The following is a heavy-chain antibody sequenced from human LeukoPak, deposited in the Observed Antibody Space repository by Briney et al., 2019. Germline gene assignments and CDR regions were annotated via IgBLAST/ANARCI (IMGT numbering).Heavy chain of an antibody. Sequence: SETLSLTCTVSGGSISSSFYYWGWIRQPPGKGLEWIGSIYYSGGTYYNPSLKSRVTISVDTSKNQFSLRLSSVTAADTAVYYCARRSMTTVDYWGQGTLVTVSS. CDR1: GGSISSSFYY. J-gene: IGHJ4*02. CDR2: IYYSGGT. D-gene: IGHD4-11*01. CDR3: ARRSMTTVDY. V-gene: IGHV4-39*01.